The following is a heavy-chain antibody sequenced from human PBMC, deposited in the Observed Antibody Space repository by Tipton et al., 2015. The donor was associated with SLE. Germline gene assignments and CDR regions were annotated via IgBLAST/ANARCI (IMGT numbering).Heavy chain of an antibody. D-gene: IGHD2-21*02. CDR2: IFYDGNNK. V-gene: IGHV3-30*18. CDR3: AKGVTVASLHGMDV. J-gene: IGHJ6*02. Sequence: LSLTCAASGFTFNTYGMHWVRQAPGKGLEWVAIIFYDGNNKYYADSVKGRFTMSRDNYKNTVYLQMNSLRVEDTAIYYCAKGVTVASLHGMDVWGQGTTVTVSS. CDR1: GFTFNTYG.